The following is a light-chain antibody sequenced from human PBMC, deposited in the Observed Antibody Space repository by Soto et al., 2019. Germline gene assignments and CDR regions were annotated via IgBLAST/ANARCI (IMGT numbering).Light chain of an antibody. CDR2: GVS. Sequence: QSALTQPASVSGSPGQSITISCTGTSSDVGGYNYVSWYQHHPGKAPKLVIYGVSYRPSGVSARFSGSKFQNTASLTISGLQAEDEADYYCSSFRSGSVVLFGGGTKLTVL. CDR1: SSDVGGYNY. V-gene: IGLV2-14*01. J-gene: IGLJ3*02. CDR3: SSFRSGSVVL.